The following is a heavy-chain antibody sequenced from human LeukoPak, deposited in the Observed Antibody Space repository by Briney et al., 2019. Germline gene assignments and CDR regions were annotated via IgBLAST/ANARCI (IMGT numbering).Heavy chain of an antibody. J-gene: IGHJ4*02. Sequence: SETLSLTCTVSGGSISSSSYYWGWIRQPPGKGLESIGTIYYSGSTYYNPSLKSRVTISVDTSKNQFSLKLSSVTAADTAVYYCASLPRGVRGVIIQDFHYWGQGTLVTVSS. CDR2: IYYSGST. CDR3: ASLPRGVRGVIIQDFHY. V-gene: IGHV4-39*07. CDR1: GGSISSSSYY. D-gene: IGHD3-10*01.